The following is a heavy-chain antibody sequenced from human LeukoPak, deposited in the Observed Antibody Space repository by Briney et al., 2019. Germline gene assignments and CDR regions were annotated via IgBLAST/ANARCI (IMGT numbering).Heavy chain of an antibody. CDR3: ARWGYSSSWYDYYMDV. CDR2: IIPIFGTA. J-gene: IGHJ6*03. V-gene: IGHV1-69*05. CDR1: GGTFSSYA. Sequence: SVKVSCKASGGTFSSYAISWVRQAPGQGLEWMGGIIPIFGTANYAQKFQGRVTITTDESTSTAYMELSSLRSEGTAVYYCARWGYSSSWYDYYMDVWAKGPRSPSP. D-gene: IGHD6-13*01.